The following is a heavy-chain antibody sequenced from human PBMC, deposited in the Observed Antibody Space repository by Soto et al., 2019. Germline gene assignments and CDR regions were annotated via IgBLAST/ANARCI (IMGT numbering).Heavy chain of an antibody. D-gene: IGHD3-3*01. V-gene: IGHV4-59*01. CDR3: ARNGAGLEWLTLNYYGMDV. Sequence: SDTLSLTCTVSGGSISSYYWSWIRQPPGKGLEWIGYIYYSGSTNYNPSLKSRVTISVDTSKNQFSLKLSSVTAADTAVYYCARNGAGLEWLTLNYYGMDVWGQGTTVNVSS. CDR2: IYYSGST. CDR1: GGSISSYY. J-gene: IGHJ6*02.